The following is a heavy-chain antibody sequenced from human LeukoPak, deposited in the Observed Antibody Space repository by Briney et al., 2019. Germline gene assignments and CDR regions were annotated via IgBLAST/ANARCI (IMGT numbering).Heavy chain of an antibody. CDR3: ARGRVVRGVIPRASYYGMDV. D-gene: IGHD3-10*01. CDR1: GGSFSGYY. J-gene: IGHJ6*04. Sequence: SETLSLTCAVYGGSFSGYYWSWIRQPPGKGLKWIGEINHSGSTNYNPSLKSRVTISVDTSKNQFSLKLSSVTAADTAVYYCARGRVVRGVIPRASYYGMDVRGKGTTVTVSS. CDR2: INHSGST. V-gene: IGHV4-34*01.